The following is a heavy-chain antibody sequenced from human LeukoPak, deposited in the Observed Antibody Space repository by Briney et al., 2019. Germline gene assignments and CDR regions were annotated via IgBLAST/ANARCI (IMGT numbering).Heavy chain of an antibody. D-gene: IGHD6-13*01. V-gene: IGHV1-18*01. CDR3: ARGRMGGISWKPSKSYGLDV. CDR2: ISAYNGNT. CDR1: GYTFTSYG. J-gene: IGHJ6*01. Sequence: ASVKVSCKASGYTFTSYGISWVRQAPGQGLEWMGWISAYNGNTNYAQKLQGRVTMTTDTSTSTAYMELRSLRSDDTAVYYCARGRMGGISWKPSKSYGLDVWGQGTTVTVSS.